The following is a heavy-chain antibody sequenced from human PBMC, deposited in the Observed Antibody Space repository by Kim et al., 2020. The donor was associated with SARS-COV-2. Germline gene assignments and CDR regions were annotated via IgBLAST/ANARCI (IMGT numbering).Heavy chain of an antibody. CDR2: GSKK. J-gene: IGHJ6*02. Sequence: GSKKYYADSVKGRFTISRDNSKNTLYLQMNSLRAEDTAVYYCASGMDVWVRGTTVTVSS. CDR3: ASGMDV. V-gene: IGHV3-30*03.